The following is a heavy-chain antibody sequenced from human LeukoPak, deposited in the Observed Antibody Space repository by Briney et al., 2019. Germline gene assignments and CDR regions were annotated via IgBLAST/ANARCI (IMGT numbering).Heavy chain of an antibody. J-gene: IGHJ3*01. CDR3: AKDVSGTYYAFDV. Sequence: PTETLSLTCGISGASVRSHFWSWIRQTPGMGLEWIGYISSRGSTAYNPSLRSRVTISVDAPKNEVSLNVRPVSPADTAVYYCAKDVSGTYYAFDVWGQGRTV. V-gene: IGHV4-59*02. D-gene: IGHD3-22*01. CDR2: ISSRGST. CDR1: GASVRSHF.